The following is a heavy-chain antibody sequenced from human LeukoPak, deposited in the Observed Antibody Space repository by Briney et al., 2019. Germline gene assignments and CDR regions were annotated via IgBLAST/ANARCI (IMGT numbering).Heavy chain of an antibody. CDR3: ARDETPWEDIVVVPAAIPWFDP. D-gene: IGHD2-2*01. CDR2: ISAYNGKT. Sequence: ASVTVSFTSSVYTFTIYGISGVRQAPGQGLEGMGGISAYNGKTNYAQKLQGRVTMTTDTSTSTAYMELRSLRSYDTAVYYCARDETPWEDIVVVPAAIPWFDPWGQGTLVTVSS. J-gene: IGHJ5*02. V-gene: IGHV1-18*01. CDR1: VYTFTIYG.